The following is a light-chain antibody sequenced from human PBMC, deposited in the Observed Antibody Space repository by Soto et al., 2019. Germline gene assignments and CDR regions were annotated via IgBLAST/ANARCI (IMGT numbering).Light chain of an antibody. Sequence: EIVMTQSPATLSVSPGERVTLSCRASESLSTDLAWYQQKPGQAPRLLIYGASTKATGIPARFSGSGSATDFPLTISSLQSEDFAVYYCQSYNDLPFTFGQGTKLEI. J-gene: IGKJ2*01. V-gene: IGKV3-15*01. CDR1: ESLSTD. CDR3: QSYNDLPFT. CDR2: GAS.